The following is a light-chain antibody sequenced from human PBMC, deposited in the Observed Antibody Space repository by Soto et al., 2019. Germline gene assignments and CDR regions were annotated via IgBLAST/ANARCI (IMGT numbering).Light chain of an antibody. J-gene: IGKJ4*01. CDR2: ATS. Sequence: DVQMTQSPSSLSASVGDRVTITCRASQGIAHYLNWFQQKPGKVPKLLIYATSTLQSGVPSRFSGSGSGTDFTLTISSLQPEDVGTYYCQKYNSAPLTFGGGTKVEIK. CDR3: QKYNSAPLT. V-gene: IGKV1-27*01. CDR1: QGIAHY.